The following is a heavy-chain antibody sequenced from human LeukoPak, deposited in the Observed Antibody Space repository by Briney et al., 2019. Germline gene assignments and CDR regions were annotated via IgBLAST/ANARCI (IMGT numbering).Heavy chain of an antibody. CDR1: GYTFTSYD. D-gene: IGHD3-3*01. CDR2: MNPNSGNT. Sequence: GASVKVSCKASGYTFTSYDINWVRQATGQGLEWMGWMNPNSGNTGYAQKFQGRVTMTRNTSISTAYMELSSLRSEDTAVYYCARGSRGFTIFGVVTTQYYSDYWGQETLVTVSS. CDR3: ARGSRGFTIFGVVTTQYYSDY. V-gene: IGHV1-8*01. J-gene: IGHJ4*02.